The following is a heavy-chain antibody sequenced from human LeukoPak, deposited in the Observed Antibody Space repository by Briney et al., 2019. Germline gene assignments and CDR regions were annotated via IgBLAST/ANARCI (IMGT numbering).Heavy chain of an antibody. CDR3: ARDLSSSSWNGWFDP. CDR2: ISSSSSTI. V-gene: IGHV3-48*01. J-gene: IGHJ5*02. CDR1: GFTFSSYS. Sequence: GGSLRLSCAASGFTFSSYSMNWVRQAPGKGLEWVSYISSSSSTIYYADSVKGRFTISRDNAKNSLYLQMNSLRAEDTAVYYCARDLSSSSWNGWFDPWGQGTLVTVSS. D-gene: IGHD6-13*01.